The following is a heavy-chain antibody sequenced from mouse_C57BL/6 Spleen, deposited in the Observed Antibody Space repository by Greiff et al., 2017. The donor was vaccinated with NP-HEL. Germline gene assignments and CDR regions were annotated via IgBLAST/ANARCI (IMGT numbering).Heavy chain of an antibody. CDR1: GYAFSSSW. J-gene: IGHJ4*01. CDR2: IYPGDGDT. D-gene: IGHD1-1*01. V-gene: IGHV1-82*01. Sequence: QVQLKQSGPELVKPGASVKISCKASGYAFSSSWMNWVKQRPGKGLEWIGRIYPGDGDTNYNGKFKGKATLTADKSSSTAYMQLSSLTSEDSAVYFCARGVVATFYAMDYWGQGTSVTVSS. CDR3: ARGVVATFYAMDY.